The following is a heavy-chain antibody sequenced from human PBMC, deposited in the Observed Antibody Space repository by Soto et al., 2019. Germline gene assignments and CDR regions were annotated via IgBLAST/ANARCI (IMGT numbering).Heavy chain of an antibody. Sequence: GGSLRLSCAASGFTFSDSTMHWVRQASGKGLEWVGRIRSKANTYATAYAASVKGRFTISRDDSKSTAYLQMNSPKTEDTAVYYCTSFMVGATPYWGQGTLVTVSS. D-gene: IGHD1-26*01. J-gene: IGHJ4*02. CDR1: GFTFSDST. CDR2: IRSKANTYAT. V-gene: IGHV3-73*01. CDR3: TSFMVGATPY.